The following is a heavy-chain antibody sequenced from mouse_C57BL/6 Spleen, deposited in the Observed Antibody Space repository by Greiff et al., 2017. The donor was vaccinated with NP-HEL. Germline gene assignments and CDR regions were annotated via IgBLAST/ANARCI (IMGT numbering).Heavy chain of an antibody. V-gene: IGHV5-17*01. CDR2: ISSGSSTI. J-gene: IGHJ2*01. CDR1: GFTFSDYG. Sequence: EVQGVESGGGLVKPGGSLKLSCAASGFTFSDYGMHWVRQAPEKGLEWVAYISSGSSTIYYADTVKGRFTISRGNAKNTLFLQMTSMRSEDTAMDYCAPGSTQWYFDYWGQGTTLTVSS. D-gene: IGHD1-1*01. CDR3: APGSTQWYFDY.